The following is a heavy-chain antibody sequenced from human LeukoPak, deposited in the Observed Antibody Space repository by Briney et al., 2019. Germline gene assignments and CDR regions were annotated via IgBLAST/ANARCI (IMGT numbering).Heavy chain of an antibody. CDR3: SRYITGDGMDV. V-gene: IGHV3-7*02. CDR2: IKQDGSEK. D-gene: IGHD7-27*01. J-gene: IGHJ6*02. Sequence: PGGSLRLSCAASGFTFNNHWMSWVRQAPGKGLEWVANIKQDGSEKYYVDSVKGRFTISRDNAKNSLYLQMNSLRAEDTAVYYCSRYITGDGMDVWGQGTTVTVSS. CDR1: GFTFNNHW.